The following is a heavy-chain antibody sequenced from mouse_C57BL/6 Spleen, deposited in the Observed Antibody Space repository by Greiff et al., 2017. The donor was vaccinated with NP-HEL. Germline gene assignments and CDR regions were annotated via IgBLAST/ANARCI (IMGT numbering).Heavy chain of an antibody. CDR3: ARSYDSWFAY. J-gene: IGHJ3*01. CDR2: IRNKANGYTT. Sequence: EVQLVESGGGLVQPGGSLSLSCAASGFTFTDYYMSWVRQPPGKALEWLGFIRNKANGYTTEYSASVKGRFTISRDNSQSILYLQMNALRAEDSATYYCARSYDSWFAYWGQGTLVTVSA. D-gene: IGHD2-4*01. CDR1: GFTFTDYY. V-gene: IGHV7-3*01.